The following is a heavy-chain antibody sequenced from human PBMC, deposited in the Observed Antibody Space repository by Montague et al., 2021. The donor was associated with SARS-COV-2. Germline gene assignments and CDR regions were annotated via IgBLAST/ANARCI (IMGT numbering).Heavy chain of an antibody. D-gene: IGHD3-9*01. CDR1: GGFIRSDGFY. J-gene: IGHJ6*02. V-gene: IGHV4-61*02. CDR3: ARSAFRYFDRPGMDV. Sequence: TLSLTCTVSGGFIRSDGFYWNWIRQPAGKGLEWLGRIDASGTTNYKPSLKSRVIISLDRSKNQFSLKLRSVIAADTAVYYCARSAFRYFDRPGMDVWGQGTTVTVSS. CDR2: IDASGTT.